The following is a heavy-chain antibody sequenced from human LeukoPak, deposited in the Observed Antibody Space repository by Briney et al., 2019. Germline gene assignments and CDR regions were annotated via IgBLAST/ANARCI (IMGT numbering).Heavy chain of an antibody. CDR2: INHSGST. V-gene: IGHV4-34*01. D-gene: IGHD6-19*01. Sequence: NPSETLSLTCAVYGGSFSGYYWSWIRQPPGKGLEWIGEINHSGSTNYNPSLKSRVTISVDTSKNQFSLKLGSVTAADTAVYYCARGKWLVRLGYWGQGTLVTVSS. CDR1: GGSFSGYY. CDR3: ARGKWLVRLGY. J-gene: IGHJ4*02.